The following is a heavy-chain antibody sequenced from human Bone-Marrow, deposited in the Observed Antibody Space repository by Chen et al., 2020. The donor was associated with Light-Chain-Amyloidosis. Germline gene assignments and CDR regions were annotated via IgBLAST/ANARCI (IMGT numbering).Heavy chain of an antibody. Sequence: EVQLVESGGGLRQRGGSLRLSSAASGSAFSSYAMSWVRQAPGKGPGWGSRIRGSGGSRYYGASVKGRFNISRDNSNNAVLLQMYSLRAEDTAVYYCAKDISYDDILPGYPADAFDIWGQGTMVTVSS. D-gene: IGHD3-9*01. CDR3: AKDISYDDILPGYPADAFDI. CDR2: IRGSGGSR. CDR1: GSAFSSYA. V-gene: IGHV3-23*04. J-gene: IGHJ3*02.